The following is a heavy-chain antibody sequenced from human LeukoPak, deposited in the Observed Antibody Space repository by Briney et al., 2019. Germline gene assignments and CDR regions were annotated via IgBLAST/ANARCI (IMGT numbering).Heavy chain of an antibody. CDR1: GFTFSSYG. D-gene: IGHD3-22*01. V-gene: IGHV3-33*01. CDR2: IWYDGSNK. J-gene: IGHJ4*02. CDR3: ARDRGRYYDSRGFYWGYYFDS. Sequence: PGRSLRLSCAASGFTFSSYGMHWVRQAPGKGLEWVAVIWYDGSNKYYADSVKGRFTISRDNSKDTLYLQMSSVRVDDTAVYYCARDRGRYYDSRGFYWGYYFDSWGQGILVTVST.